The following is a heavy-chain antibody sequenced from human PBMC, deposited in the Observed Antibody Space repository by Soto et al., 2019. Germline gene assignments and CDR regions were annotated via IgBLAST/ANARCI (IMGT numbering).Heavy chain of an antibody. CDR1: GFIFSSYA. CDR3: VMWEPGV. V-gene: IGHV3-64D*08. J-gene: IGHJ4*02. Sequence: PGGSLRLSCSASGFIFSSYALHWVRQAPGKGLEYVSAISNNGDHIYYADSVKGRFTISRDNSKNNLYLQMSSLRPEDTAMYYCVMWEPGVWGQGALVTVSS. D-gene: IGHD1-26*01. CDR2: ISNNGDHI.